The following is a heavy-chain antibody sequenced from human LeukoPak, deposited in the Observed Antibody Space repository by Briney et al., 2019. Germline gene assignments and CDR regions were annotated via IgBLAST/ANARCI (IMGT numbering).Heavy chain of an antibody. Sequence: GASVKVSCKAPRGTFGSYGISWVRQAPGQGLEWMGGVMAIFGGVKYGQKFQGRATITTDASTSTAYMELRSLTSEDTGIYYCARGELGDRSGFSFFDYWGQGTLVTVSS. J-gene: IGHJ4*02. CDR2: VMAIFGGV. V-gene: IGHV1-69*05. CDR3: ARGELGDRSGFSFFDY. D-gene: IGHD3-22*01. CDR1: RGTFGSYG.